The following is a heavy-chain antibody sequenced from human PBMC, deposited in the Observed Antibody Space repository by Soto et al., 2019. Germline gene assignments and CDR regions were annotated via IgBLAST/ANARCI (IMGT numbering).Heavy chain of an antibody. J-gene: IGHJ3*02. D-gene: IGHD3-22*01. CDR3: AKKYYYESVGYYSRDAADI. CDR2: ISGSGGTK. V-gene: IGHV3-23*01. CDR1: GFTFNSYA. Sequence: QLSESGGGLVQPGGSLRLSCAASGFTFNSYAMTWVRQAPGRGLEWVSAISGSGGTKKYAESVVGRFSISRDNAKNTVFLKMNSLRAEDTAVYYCAKKYYYESVGYYSRDAADIWGQGTTVTVSS.